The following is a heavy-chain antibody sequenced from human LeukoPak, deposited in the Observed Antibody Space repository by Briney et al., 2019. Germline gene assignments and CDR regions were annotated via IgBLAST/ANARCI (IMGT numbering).Heavy chain of an antibody. J-gene: IGHJ4*02. Sequence: GGSLRLSCTASGFTFSTLWMTWVRHPPGKGLEWVANIKEDGSVKYYVDSVKGRFTISRDNTKNALYLQMNSLRADDTAVYFCARDSTWQLDYWGQGTLITASS. D-gene: IGHD5-12*01. CDR3: ARDSTWQLDY. CDR2: IKEDGSVK. CDR1: GFTFSTLW. V-gene: IGHV3-7*03.